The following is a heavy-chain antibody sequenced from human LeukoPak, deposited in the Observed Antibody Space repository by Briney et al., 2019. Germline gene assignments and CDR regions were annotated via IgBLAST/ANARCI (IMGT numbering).Heavy chain of an antibody. V-gene: IGHV4-31*03. Sequence: PSQTLSLTCTVSGGSISSGGYYWSWIRHHPGKGLEWIRYIYYSGSTYYNPSLKSRVTISVDTSKNQFSLKLSSVTAADTAVYYCARDPGGSYYSFFDYWGQGTLVTVSS. J-gene: IGHJ4*02. CDR2: IYYSGST. CDR3: ARDPGGSYYSFFDY. D-gene: IGHD1-26*01. CDR1: GGSISSGGYY.